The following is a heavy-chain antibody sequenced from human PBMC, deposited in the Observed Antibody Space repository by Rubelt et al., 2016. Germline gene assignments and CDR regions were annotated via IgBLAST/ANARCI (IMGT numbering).Heavy chain of an antibody. CDR2: ISAYNANT. CDR3: ARDPLPVRGVIMTPTH. CDR1: GYTFTSYG. J-gene: IGHJ4*02. Sequence: QVQLVQSGAEVKKPGASVKVSCKASGYTFTSYGISWVRQAPGQGLEWMGWISAYNANTNYVQKLQGRVNMTTATSTSTSDMELRSLRSDDTAVYYCARDPLPVRGVIMTPTHWGQGTLVTVSS. V-gene: IGHV1-18*01. D-gene: IGHD3-10*01.